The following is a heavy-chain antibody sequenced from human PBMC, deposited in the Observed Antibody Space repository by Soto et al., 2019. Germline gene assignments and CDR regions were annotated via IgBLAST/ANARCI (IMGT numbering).Heavy chain of an antibody. Sequence: HPGGSLRLSCAASGFTFSSYAMSWARQAPGKGLEWVSSIGVSSDAYYADSVKGRFTISRDNSRNTLYLQMNSLRAEDTALYYCAKNYFFDSWGQGTLVTVSS. CDR2: IGVSSDA. J-gene: IGHJ4*02. CDR1: GFTFSSYA. CDR3: AKNYFFDS. V-gene: IGHV3-23*01.